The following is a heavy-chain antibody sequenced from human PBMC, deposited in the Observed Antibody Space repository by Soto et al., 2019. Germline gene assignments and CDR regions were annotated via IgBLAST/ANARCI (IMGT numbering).Heavy chain of an antibody. V-gene: IGHV3-23*01. CDR3: ALDRPISFGSGGGYYKSGGDH. CDR1: GFTFRVYA. D-gene: IGHD3-10*01. J-gene: IGHJ5*02. CDR2: ITGNGDTP. Sequence: EVQLLESGGGVVQTGGSLRLSCAASGFTFRVYAMSWVRQAPGRGLEWVSSITGNGDTPYYPDSVKGRFTISRDNSKTTLFRQMKSLRVEATAVYYCALDRPISFGSGGGYYKSGGDHWGQGILVTVSS.